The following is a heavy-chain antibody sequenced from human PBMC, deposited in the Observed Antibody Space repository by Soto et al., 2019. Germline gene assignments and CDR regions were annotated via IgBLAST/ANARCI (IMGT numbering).Heavy chain of an antibody. CDR1: GYNFATYW. CDR2: IYPSDSDT. D-gene: IGHD5-12*01. V-gene: IGHV5-51*01. J-gene: IGHJ5*02. CDR3: ARSGYNFGYQYWFDP. Sequence: PGESLKISCKASGYNFATYWIGWVRQMPGKGLEWIGIIYPSDSDTRYSPSFQGQVTISADKSINTAYLQWSSLKASDSAMYYCARSGYNFGYQYWFDPWGQGTLVTVSS.